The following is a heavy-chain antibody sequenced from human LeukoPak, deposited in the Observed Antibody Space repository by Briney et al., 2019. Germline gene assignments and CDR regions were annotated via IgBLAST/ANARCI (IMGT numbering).Heavy chain of an antibody. CDR2: ISSSSSYI. V-gene: IGHV3-21*01. CDR3: ARDSSSSWYYYYYYMDV. D-gene: IGHD6-13*01. J-gene: IGHJ6*03. CDR1: GFTFSSYS. Sequence: GGSLRLSCAASGFTFSSYSMNWVRQAPGKGLEWVSSISSSSSYIYYADSVKGRFTISRDNAKNSLYLQMNSLRAEDTAVYYCARDSSSSWYYYYYYMDVWGKGTTVTVSS.